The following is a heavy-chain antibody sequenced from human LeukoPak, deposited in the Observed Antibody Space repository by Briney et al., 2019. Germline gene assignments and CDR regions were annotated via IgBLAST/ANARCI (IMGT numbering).Heavy chain of an antibody. J-gene: IGHJ4*02. D-gene: IGHD6-19*01. CDR2: IYSTGGK. V-gene: IGHV3-66*01. Sequence: PGGSLRLSCAASEFTVSTNYMSWVGQAPGKGLEWVSIIYSTGGKYYADSVKGRFTISRDNSKHTLYLQMNSLRGEDTAVYYCARGSDGWFAFDYWGQGILVTVSS. CDR1: EFTVSTNY. CDR3: ARGSDGWFAFDY.